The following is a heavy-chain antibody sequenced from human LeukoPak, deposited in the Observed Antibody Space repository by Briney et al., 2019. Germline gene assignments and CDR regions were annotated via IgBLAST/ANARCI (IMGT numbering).Heavy chain of an antibody. V-gene: IGHV4-34*01. CDR3: AREGGGNSV. CDR2: VNHSGST. J-gene: IGHJ4*02. Sequence: SETLSLTCAVYGGSFSGYYWSWIRQPPGKGLEWIGEVNHSGSTNYNPSLKSRATISVDTSKNQFSLKLSSVTAADTAVYYCAREGGGNSVWGQGTLVTVSS. D-gene: IGHD4-23*01. CDR1: GGSFSGYY.